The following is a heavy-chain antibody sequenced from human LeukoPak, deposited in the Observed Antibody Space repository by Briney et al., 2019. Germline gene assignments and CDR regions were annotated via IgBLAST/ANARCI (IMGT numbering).Heavy chain of an antibody. CDR1: GGSISSYY. J-gene: IGHJ4*02. Sequence: SETLSLTCTVSGGSISSYYWGWIRQPPGKGQGWIGSIYYSGSSYYNPSPTSKVPISIDTYKNQFSLKLSSVAAAGTAVYYCARMEVSYGYVFDYWGQGTRVTVSS. CDR3: ARMEVSYGYVFDY. D-gene: IGHD5-18*01. V-gene: IGHV4-39*07. CDR2: IYYSGSS.